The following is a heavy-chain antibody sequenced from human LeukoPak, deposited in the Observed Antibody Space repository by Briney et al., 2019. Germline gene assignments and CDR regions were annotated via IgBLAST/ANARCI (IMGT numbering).Heavy chain of an antibody. CDR1: GFTFSNYA. CDR2: ISGGGGST. J-gene: IGHJ4*02. Sequence: GGSLRLSCAASGFTFSNYAMSWVRQAPGKGLEWISAISGGGGSTYYADPVKGRFTISRDNSKNTLYLQMNNLRSEDTAVYYCAKEIPEFDYWGQGTLVTVSS. V-gene: IGHV3-23*01. CDR3: AKEIPEFDY.